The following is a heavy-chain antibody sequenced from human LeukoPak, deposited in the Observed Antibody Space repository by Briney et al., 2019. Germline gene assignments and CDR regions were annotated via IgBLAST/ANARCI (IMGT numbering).Heavy chain of an antibody. J-gene: IGHJ3*02. CDR3: ARDQEYYYDSSGYYWGAFDI. CDR2: IIPIFGTA. Sequence: SVKVSCKASGGTFSSYAISWVRQAPGQGLEWMGGIIPIFGTANYAQKFQGRVTITADESTSTAYMELSSLRSEDTAVYYCARDQEYYYDSSGYYWGAFDIWGQGTMVTVSS. D-gene: IGHD3-22*01. CDR1: GGTFSSYA. V-gene: IGHV1-69*13.